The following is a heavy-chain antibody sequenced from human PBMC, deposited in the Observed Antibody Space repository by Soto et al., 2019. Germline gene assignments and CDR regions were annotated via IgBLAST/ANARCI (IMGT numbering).Heavy chain of an antibody. CDR3: ARGRPMLGAKTFFDY. J-gene: IGHJ4*02. CDR1: VDSLRSCRDF. CDR2: ISYSGTT. Sequence: SEPLSLPCKVSVDSLRSCRDFWSWIPHHPVMALEWIGYISYSGTTYYTPSLRSRVSISIDTSQNQFSLRLDSVTAADTAVYYCARGRPMLGAKTFFDYWGQGTRVTVSS. D-gene: IGHD1-26*01. V-gene: IGHV4-31*03.